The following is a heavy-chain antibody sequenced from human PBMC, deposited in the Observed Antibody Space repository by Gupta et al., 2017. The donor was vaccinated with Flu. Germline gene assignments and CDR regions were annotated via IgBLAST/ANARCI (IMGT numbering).Heavy chain of an antibody. J-gene: IGHJ6*02. D-gene: IGHD2-15*01. V-gene: IGHV3-7*01. CDR3: AREPEEGYCSGSSCYTFRFGLDV. Sequence: VANINQDGSDKSYVDSVRGRFTISRDNAKNSLSLQMSSLRGEDTAVYFCAREPEEGYCSGSSCYTFRFGLDVWGHGTTVTVSS. CDR2: INQDGSDK.